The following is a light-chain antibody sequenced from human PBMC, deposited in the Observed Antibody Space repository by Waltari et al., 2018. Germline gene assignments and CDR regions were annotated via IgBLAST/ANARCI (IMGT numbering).Light chain of an antibody. Sequence: DIQMTQSPSSLSASVGDRVTITCQASQDISNHLNWYQQKPGKGPKLLIYDASNLETGVPSRFSGSGSGTDFTFTISSLQSEDIATYYCQQYDDLPAFGQGTKLEIK. V-gene: IGKV1-33*01. CDR1: QDISNH. J-gene: IGKJ2*01. CDR3: QQYDDLPA. CDR2: DAS.